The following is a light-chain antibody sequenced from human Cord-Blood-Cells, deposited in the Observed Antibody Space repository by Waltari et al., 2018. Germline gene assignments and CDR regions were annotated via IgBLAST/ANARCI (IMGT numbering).Light chain of an antibody. CDR2: DVS. CDR1: SSDVGGYNS. V-gene: IGLV2-14*01. Sequence: QSALTQPAPVSGSPGQSVTISCTGTSSDVGGYNSVSWYQQHPGKAPKLMIYDVSKRRSGVSNRFSGSKSGNTASLTISALQAEDEAEYYCRSYTSSSTYVFGTGTKVTVL. CDR3: RSYTSSSTYV. J-gene: IGLJ1*01.